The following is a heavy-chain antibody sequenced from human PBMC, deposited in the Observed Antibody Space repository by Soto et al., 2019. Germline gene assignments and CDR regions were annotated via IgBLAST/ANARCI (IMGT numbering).Heavy chain of an antibody. CDR3: ARDLRGRSTTFGGGTINTNGFDP. D-gene: IGHD3-16*01. V-gene: IGHV4-31*03. CDR1: GGSISSGGYY. CDR2: IYYSGST. Sequence: SETLSLTCTVSGGSISSGGYYWSWIRQHPGKGLEWIGYIYYSGSTYYNPSLKSRVTISVDTSKNQFSLKLSSVTAADTAVYYCARDLRGRSTTFGGGTINTNGFDPWGQGTLVTVSS. J-gene: IGHJ5*02.